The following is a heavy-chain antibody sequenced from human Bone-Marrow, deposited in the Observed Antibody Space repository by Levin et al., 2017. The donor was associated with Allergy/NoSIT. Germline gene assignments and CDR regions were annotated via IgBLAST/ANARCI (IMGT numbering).Heavy chain of an antibody. D-gene: IGHD6-19*01. V-gene: IGHV3-48*01. CDR2: ISSRSSTI. J-gene: IGHJ3*02. CDR3: ARGIAVAGTLRNAFDI. Sequence: PSGGSLRLSCAASGFTFSSYSMNWVRQAPGKGLEWVSYISSRSSTIYYADSVKGRFTISRDNAKNSLYLQMNSLRAEDTAVYYCARGIAVAGTLRNAFDIWGQGTMVTVSS. CDR1: GFTFSSYS.